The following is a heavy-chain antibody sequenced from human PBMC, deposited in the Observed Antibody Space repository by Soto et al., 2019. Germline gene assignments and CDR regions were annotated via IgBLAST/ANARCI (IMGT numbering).Heavy chain of an antibody. CDR2: INAGNGNT. V-gene: IGHV1-3*01. J-gene: IGHJ6*02. CDR1: GYTFPSYA. D-gene: IGHD2-15*01. Sequence: GASVKVSCKASGYTFPSYAMHWVRQAPGQRLEWMGWINAGNGNTKYSQKFQGRVTITRDTSASTAYMELSSLRSEDTAVYYCAREDIVDFNYYYYGMDVWGQGTTVTVSS. CDR3: AREDIVDFNYYYYGMDV.